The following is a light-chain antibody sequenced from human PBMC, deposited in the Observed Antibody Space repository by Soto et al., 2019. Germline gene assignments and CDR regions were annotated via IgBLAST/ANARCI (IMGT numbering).Light chain of an antibody. CDR2: AVS. Sequence: QSALTQPASVSGSPGQSITISCTGTGSDVGNYDYVSWYQQYPGKAPKLMIYAVSRRPSGVSNRFSGSKSGNMASLTISGLQAEDEADYYCTSYTPSSTYVFGTGTKVTVL. CDR1: GSDVGNYDY. J-gene: IGLJ1*01. V-gene: IGLV2-14*03. CDR3: TSYTPSSTYV.